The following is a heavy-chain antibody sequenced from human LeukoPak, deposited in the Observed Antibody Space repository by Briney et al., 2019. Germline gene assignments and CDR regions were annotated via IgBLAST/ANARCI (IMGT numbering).Heavy chain of an antibody. D-gene: IGHD4-17*01. Sequence: GGSLRLSCAASGFTFSSYSMNWVRQAPGKGLEWVSAISGSGGSTYYAGSVKGRFTISRDNSKNTLYLQMNSLRAEDTAVYYCAKGPFDYGDYYFDYWGQGTLVTVSS. V-gene: IGHV3-23*01. CDR3: AKGPFDYGDYYFDY. CDR1: GFTFSSYS. J-gene: IGHJ4*02. CDR2: ISGSGGST.